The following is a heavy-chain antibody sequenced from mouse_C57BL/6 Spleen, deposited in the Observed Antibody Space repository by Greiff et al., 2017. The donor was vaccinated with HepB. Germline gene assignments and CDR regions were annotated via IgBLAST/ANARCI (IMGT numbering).Heavy chain of an antibody. V-gene: IGHV1-55*01. CDR1: GYTFTSYW. Sequence: VQLQQPGAELVKPGASVKMSCKASGYTFTSYWITWVKQRPGQGLEWIGDIYPGSGSTNYNEKFKSKATLTVDTSSSTAYMQLSSLTSEDSAVYYCAMYYGSSLYWYFDVWGTGTTVTVSS. D-gene: IGHD1-1*01. CDR2: IYPGSGST. CDR3: AMYYGSSLYWYFDV. J-gene: IGHJ1*03.